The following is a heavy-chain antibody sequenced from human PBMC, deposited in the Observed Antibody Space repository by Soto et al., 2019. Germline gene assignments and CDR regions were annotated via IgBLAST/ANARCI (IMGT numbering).Heavy chain of an antibody. D-gene: IGHD2-2*02. CDR1: EYSFTNYW. V-gene: IGHV5-51*01. J-gene: IGHJ6*02. Sequence: GESLKISCQGSEYSFTNYWIGWVRQTPGKGLEWMGTVYPSDSDTRYSPSFRGQVTISADKSITTAYLQWSSLRASDTAIYYCARSTSPLYSMDVWGQGTTVTVSS. CDR2: VYPSDSDT. CDR3: ARSTSPLYSMDV.